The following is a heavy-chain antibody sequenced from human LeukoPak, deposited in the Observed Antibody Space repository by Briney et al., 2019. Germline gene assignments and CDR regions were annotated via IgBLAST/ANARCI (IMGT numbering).Heavy chain of an antibody. CDR3: ARDVVVRGVIEEGLREAFDI. CDR2: IYYSGST. J-gene: IGHJ3*02. V-gene: IGHV4-31*03. CDR1: GGSISSGGYY. Sequence: SETLSHTCTVSGGSISSGGYYWSWIRQHPGKGLEWIGYIYYSGSTYYNPSLKSRVTISVDTSKNQFSLKLSSVTAADTAVYYCARDVVVRGVIEEGLREAFDIWGQGTMVTVSS. D-gene: IGHD3-10*01.